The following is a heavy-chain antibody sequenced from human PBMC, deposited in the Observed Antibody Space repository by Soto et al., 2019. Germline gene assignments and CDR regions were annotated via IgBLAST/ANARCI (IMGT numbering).Heavy chain of an antibody. Sequence: EVQLEESGGGLIKPGESLTLSCAASDFILSDAWMKWVRQAPGKGLEWVGRIKSKAHGATTDYAAPLKRTFTILRDDSNNTLYLQMSSLQTEDTAMYYCASYRDSSGLRRYDYWGQGALVTVSS. CDR2: IKSKAHGATT. CDR3: ASYRDSSGLRRYDY. CDR1: DFILSDAW. D-gene: IGHD3-22*01. J-gene: IGHJ4*02. V-gene: IGHV3-15*07.